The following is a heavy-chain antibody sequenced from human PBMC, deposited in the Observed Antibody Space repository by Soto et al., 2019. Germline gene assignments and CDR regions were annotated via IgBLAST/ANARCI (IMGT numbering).Heavy chain of an antibody. J-gene: IGHJ3*02. CDR1: GGSVSSGSYY. V-gene: IGHV4-31*03. CDR3: ARGQRSLLWFGVAFDI. Sequence: SETLSLTCTVSGGSVSSGSYYWSWIRQPPGKGLEWIGYIYYSGSTYYNPSLKSRVTISVDTSKNQFSLKLSSVTAADTAVYYCARGQRSLLWFGVAFDIWGQGTIVTVSS. CDR2: IYYSGST. D-gene: IGHD3-10*01.